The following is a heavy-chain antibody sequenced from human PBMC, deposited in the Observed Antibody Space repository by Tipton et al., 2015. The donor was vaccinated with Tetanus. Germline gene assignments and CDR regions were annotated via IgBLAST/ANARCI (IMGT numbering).Heavy chain of an antibody. V-gene: IGHV3-9*01. CDR1: GFKFDDHA. J-gene: IGHJ5*01. CDR2: INWNSFSL. CDR3: VRGRGSWELGAGDS. D-gene: IGHD1-26*01. Sequence: SLRLSCVASGFKFDDHAMHWVRRPPGKGLEWVSSINWNSFSLAYADSVKGRFIISRDIAKNSLYLQMNSLRPEDTAFYYCVRGRGSWELGAGDSWGQGALVAVSS.